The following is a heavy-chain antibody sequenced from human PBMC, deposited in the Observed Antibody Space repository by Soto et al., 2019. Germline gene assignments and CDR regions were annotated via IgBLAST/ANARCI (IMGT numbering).Heavy chain of an antibody. CDR1: GFTFSSYA. D-gene: IGHD2-15*01. CDR3: AKEVFGVVAGSGLDT. J-gene: IGHJ5*02. CDR2: ISGSGGST. V-gene: IGHV3-23*01. Sequence: GGSLRLSCAASGFTFSSYAMSWVRQAPGKGLEWVSAISGSGGSTYYADSVKGRFTISRDNSKNTLFLQMNSLRAEDTAVYYCAKEVFGVVAGSGLDTWGQGTLVTVSS.